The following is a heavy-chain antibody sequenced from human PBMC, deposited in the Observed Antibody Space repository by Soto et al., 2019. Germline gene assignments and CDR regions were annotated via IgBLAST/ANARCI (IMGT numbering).Heavy chain of an antibody. V-gene: IGHV4-39*01. J-gene: IGHJ3*02. Sequence: SETLSLTCTVAGGSISSSSYYWGWIRQPPGKGLEWIGSIYYSGSTYYNPSLKSRVTISVDTSKNHFSLKLSSVTAADTAVYYCARQIRGGGYLDAFDIWGQGTMVT. D-gene: IGHD6-19*01. CDR3: ARQIRGGGYLDAFDI. CDR2: IYYSGST. CDR1: GGSISSSSYY.